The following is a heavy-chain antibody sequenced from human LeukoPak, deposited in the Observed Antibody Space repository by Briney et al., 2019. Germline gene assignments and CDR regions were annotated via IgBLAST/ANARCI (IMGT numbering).Heavy chain of an antibody. J-gene: IGHJ4*02. V-gene: IGHV3-7*01. D-gene: IGHD6-19*01. CDR1: GFTFNSYW. Sequence: GGSLRLSCAASGFTFNSYWMSWVRQAPGKGLEWVANIKVDGSGKYYVDSVKGRFTISRDNAKNSLYLQMNSLRAEDTALYYCSGSGYSSGRGYWGQGTQVTVSS. CDR2: IKVDGSGK. CDR3: SGSGYSSGRGY.